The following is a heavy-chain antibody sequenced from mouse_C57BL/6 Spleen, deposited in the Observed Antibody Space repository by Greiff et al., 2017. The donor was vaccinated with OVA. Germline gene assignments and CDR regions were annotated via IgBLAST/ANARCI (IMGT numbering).Heavy chain of an antibody. J-gene: IGHJ3*01. CDR1: GFTFSDYG. Sequence: DVKLVESGGGLVKPGGSLKLSCAASGFTFSDYGMHWVRQAPEKGLEWVAYISSGCSTIYYADTVKGRFTISRDNAKNTLFLQMTSLRSEDTAMYYCARNYYGSSFAYWGQGTLVTVSA. D-gene: IGHD1-1*01. V-gene: IGHV5-17*01. CDR2: ISSGCSTI. CDR3: ARNYYGSSFAY.